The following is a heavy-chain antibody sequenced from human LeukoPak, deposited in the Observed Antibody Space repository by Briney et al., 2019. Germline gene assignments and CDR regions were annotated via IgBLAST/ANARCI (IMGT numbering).Heavy chain of an antibody. CDR2: INHSGST. Sequence: SETLSLTCAVYGGSFSGYYWSWIRQPPGKGLEWIGEINHSGSTNYNPSLKSRVTISVDTSKNQFSLKLSSVTAADTAVYYCAGESRAGWGQGTLVTVSS. V-gene: IGHV4-34*01. CDR3: AGESRAG. J-gene: IGHJ4*02. CDR1: GGSFSGYY.